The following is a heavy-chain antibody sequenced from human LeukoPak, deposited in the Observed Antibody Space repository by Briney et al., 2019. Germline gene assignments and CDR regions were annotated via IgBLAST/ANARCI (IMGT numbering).Heavy chain of an antibody. CDR1: GYTFTSYG. CDR2: ISAYNGNT. Sequence: ASVKVSCKASGYTFTSYGISWVRQAPGQGLEWMGWISAYNGNTNYAQKLQGRVTMTTDTSTSTAYMELRSLRSDDTAVYYCAREATVVTFLSEFDYWGQGTLVTVSS. J-gene: IGHJ4*02. V-gene: IGHV1-18*01. D-gene: IGHD4-23*01. CDR3: AREATVVTFLSEFDY.